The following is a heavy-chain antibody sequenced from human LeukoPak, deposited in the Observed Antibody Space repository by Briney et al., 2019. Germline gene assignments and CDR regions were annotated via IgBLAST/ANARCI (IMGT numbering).Heavy chain of an antibody. D-gene: IGHD4-23*01. V-gene: IGHV3-53*01. CDR3: VRRAGGYSHPYDY. CDR1: GFSFSRAW. Sequence: AGGSLRLSCAASGFSFSRAWMSWVRQAPGKGLEWVSLIYSGGGTYYADSVRGRFTISRDDSKNTLYLQMNSLRAEDTAVYYCVRRAGGYSHPYDYWGQGTLVTVSS. J-gene: IGHJ4*02. CDR2: IYSGGGT.